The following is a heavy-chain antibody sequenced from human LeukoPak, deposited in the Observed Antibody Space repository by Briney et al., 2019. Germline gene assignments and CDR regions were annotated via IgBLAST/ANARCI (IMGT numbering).Heavy chain of an antibody. D-gene: IGHD2-21*01. Sequence: PSETLSLTCAVYGGSFSGYYWSWVRQPPGKGLEWIGEINDSGSTNYNPSLKSRVSISVDTSKNEFFLKQSYVPDADRAVYYYGRGSPVLFLNLKSNWFGPWGQGTLVTVPS. CDR3: GRGSPVLFLNLKSNWFGP. J-gene: IGHJ5*02. CDR2: INDSGST. V-gene: IGHV4-34*01. CDR1: GGSFSGYY.